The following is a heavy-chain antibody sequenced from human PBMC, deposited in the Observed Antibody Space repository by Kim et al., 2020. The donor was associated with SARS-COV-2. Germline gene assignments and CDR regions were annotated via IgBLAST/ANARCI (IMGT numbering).Heavy chain of an antibody. V-gene: IGHV3-15*01. J-gene: IGHJ4*02. Sequence: DYADPVKGRFSISRDDSTNSVYLQMRSLKTEDSAVYYCTTLQMATTLPDCWGQGTLVTVSS. D-gene: IGHD1-1*01. CDR3: TTLQMATTLPDC.